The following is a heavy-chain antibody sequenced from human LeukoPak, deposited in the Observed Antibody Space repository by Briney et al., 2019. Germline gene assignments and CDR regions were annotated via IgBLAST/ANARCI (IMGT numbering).Heavy chain of an antibody. CDR3: ARRKATIGEF. J-gene: IGHJ1*01. D-gene: IGHD5-12*01. CDR1: GFTLSSYS. V-gene: IGHV3-21*01. Sequence: GGSLRLSCADSGFTLSSYSVYWVRQAPEKGLEWVSSISSSSSHIDYADSVKGRFAISRDNAKNSLYLQMNSLSAEDTAVYYCARRKATIGEFWGQGNLVTVSS. CDR2: ISSSSSHI.